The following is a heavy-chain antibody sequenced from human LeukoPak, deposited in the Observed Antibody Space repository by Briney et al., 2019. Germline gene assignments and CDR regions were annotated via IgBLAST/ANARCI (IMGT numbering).Heavy chain of an antibody. D-gene: IGHD6-13*01. J-gene: IGHJ4*02. CDR2: IYTSGST. CDR3: ARAGSSWNFDY. Sequence: SETLSLTCTVSGGSISSGDYYWSWIRQPAGKGLEWIGRIYTSGSTNYNPSLKSRVTISVDTSKNQLSLKLSSVTAADTAVYYCARAGSSWNFDYWGQGTLVTVSS. CDR1: GGSISSGDYY. V-gene: IGHV4-61*02.